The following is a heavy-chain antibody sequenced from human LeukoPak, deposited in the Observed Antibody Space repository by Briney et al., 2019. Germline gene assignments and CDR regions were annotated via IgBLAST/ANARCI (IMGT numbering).Heavy chain of an antibody. CDR1: GGSFSGYY. CDR3: ARVSRPVGYHQNRFDP. V-gene: IGHV4-34*01. J-gene: IGHJ5*02. Sequence: PSETLSLTCAVYGGSFSGYYWSWIRQPPGKGLEWIGEINHSGSTNYNPSLKSRVTISVDTSKNQFSLKLSSVTAADTAVYYCARVSRPVGYHQNRFDPWGQGTLVTVSS. D-gene: IGHD2/OR15-2a*01. CDR2: INHSGST.